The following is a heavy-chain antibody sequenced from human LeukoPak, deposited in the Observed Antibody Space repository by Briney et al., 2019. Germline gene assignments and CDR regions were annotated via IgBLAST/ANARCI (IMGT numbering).Heavy chain of an antibody. CDR3: ASVLVGSLPYY. Sequence: SETLSLTCTVSGGSISSSSYYWGWIRQPPGKGLEWVGSIYYSGRTYYNPSLKSRVTISVDTSKNQSSLKLSSVTAADTAVYYCASVLVGSLPYYWGQGTLVTVSS. CDR1: GGSISSSSYY. J-gene: IGHJ4*02. D-gene: IGHD2-15*01. V-gene: IGHV4-39*07. CDR2: IYYSGRT.